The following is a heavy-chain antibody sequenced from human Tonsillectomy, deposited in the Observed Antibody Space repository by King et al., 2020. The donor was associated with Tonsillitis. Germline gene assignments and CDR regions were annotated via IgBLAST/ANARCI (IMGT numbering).Heavy chain of an antibody. CDR3: AREQGYFSDGSCSYYFDF. D-gene: IGHD2-15*01. CDR1: GFSVSDNY. Sequence: VQLVESGGGLIQPGGSLRLSCAASGFSVSDNYMNWVRQAPGTGLEWVSVIYSGGDTYYADYVKGRFTISRDNSKNKLYLQMNSLRAEDTAVYFCAREQGYFSDGSCSYYFDFWGQGTLVTVSS. J-gene: IGHJ4*02. V-gene: IGHV3-53*01. CDR2: IYSGGDT.